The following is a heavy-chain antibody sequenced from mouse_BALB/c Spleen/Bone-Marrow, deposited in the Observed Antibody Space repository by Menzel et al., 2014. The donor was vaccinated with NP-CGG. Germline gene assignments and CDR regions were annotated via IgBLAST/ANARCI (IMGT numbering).Heavy chain of an antibody. V-gene: IGHV1S22*01. Sequence: LKESGSELVRPGASVKLSCKASGYTFTSYWMHWVKQRPGQGLEWIGNIYPGSGSTNYDEKFKSKATLTVDTSSSTAYMQLSSLTSEDSAVYYCTREVRRYAMDYWGQGTSGTVSS. D-gene: IGHD2-14*01. CDR3: TREVRRYAMDY. J-gene: IGHJ4*01. CDR2: IYPGSGST. CDR1: GYTFTSYW.